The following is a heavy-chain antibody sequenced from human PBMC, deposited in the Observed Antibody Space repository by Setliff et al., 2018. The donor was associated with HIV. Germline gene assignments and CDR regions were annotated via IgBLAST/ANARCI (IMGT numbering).Heavy chain of an antibody. CDR1: GFTFDDYG. CDR2: IKSESDGGTT. J-gene: IGHJ3*02. D-gene: IGHD3-22*01. CDR3: TTDLYDRSGYFQHNAFDI. Sequence: PGGSLRLSCAASGFTFDDYGMSWVRQAPGKGLEWVGRIKSESDGGTTDLAAPVKGRFTISRDDSDKTLYLQMNSLETEDTAMYYCTTDLYDRSGYFQHNAFDIWGQGTMVTVSS. V-gene: IGHV3-15*01.